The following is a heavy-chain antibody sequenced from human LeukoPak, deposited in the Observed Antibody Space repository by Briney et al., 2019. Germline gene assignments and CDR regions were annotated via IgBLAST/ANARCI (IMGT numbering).Heavy chain of an antibody. CDR1: GAFVSAGAHC. Sequence: SETLSLTWNVSGAFVSAGAHCWAWIRQHPGKGREGIGHISYTGHNFRNPSPRSRLMLLIDTSEDNFSLRLNSVTAADTAVYYCARLANYGQWYFDHWGRGTLVIVSS. D-gene: IGHD4-17*01. V-gene: IGHV4-31*02. J-gene: IGHJ4*02. CDR2: ISYTGHN. CDR3: ARLANYGQWYFDH.